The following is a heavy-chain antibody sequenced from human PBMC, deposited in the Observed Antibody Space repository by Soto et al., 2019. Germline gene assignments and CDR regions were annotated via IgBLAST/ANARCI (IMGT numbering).Heavy chain of an antibody. CDR1: GGSITSYY. D-gene: IGHD6-6*01. V-gene: IGHV4-59*01. CDR3: AALPRY. J-gene: IGHJ4*02. Sequence: SETLSLTCTVSGGSITSYYWNWIRQPPGKGLEWIGYIYSSGSTNYNPSLRGRVSMSLDTSKNQVSLNVTSVTAADTAVYYCAALPRYWGQGRLVTVSS. CDR2: IYSSGST.